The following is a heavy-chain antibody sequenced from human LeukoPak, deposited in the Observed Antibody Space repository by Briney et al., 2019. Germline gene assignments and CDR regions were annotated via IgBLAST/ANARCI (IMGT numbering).Heavy chain of an antibody. CDR3: ARVWDYDSRGGGYAFDI. Sequence: ASVKVSCKASGDTFSNHAISWVRQAPGQGLEWMGGIIPIFGTANYAQKFQGRVTITADESTSTAYMELSSLRSEDTAVYYCARVWDYDSRGGGYAFDIWGQGTMVTVSS. D-gene: IGHD3-22*01. CDR1: GDTFSNHA. CDR2: IIPIFGTA. J-gene: IGHJ3*02. V-gene: IGHV1-69*13.